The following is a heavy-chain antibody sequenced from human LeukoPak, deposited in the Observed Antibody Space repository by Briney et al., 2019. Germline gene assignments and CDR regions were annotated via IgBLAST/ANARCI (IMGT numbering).Heavy chain of an antibody. CDR2: INHSGST. CDR1: GGSFSGYY. D-gene: IGHD1-26*01. CDR3: ARGWAMGATGVARWFDP. J-gene: IGHJ5*02. Sequence: SETLSLTCAVYGGSFSGYYWSWIRQPPGKGLEWIGEINHSGSTNYNPSLKSRVAISVDTSKNQFSLKLSSVTAADTAVYYCARGWAMGATGVARWFDPWGQGTLVTVSS. V-gene: IGHV4-34*01.